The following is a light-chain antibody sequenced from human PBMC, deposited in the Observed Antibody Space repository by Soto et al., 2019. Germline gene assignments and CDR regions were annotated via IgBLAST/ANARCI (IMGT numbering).Light chain of an antibody. J-gene: IGKJ2*01. CDR1: QSISSE. V-gene: IGKV3-15*01. CDR3: QQGHNWPLT. Sequence: EIVMTQSPATLSVSPGESATLSCRPSQSISSELAWYRQKPGRPPRLLISGASTRATGVPARFTGSGSGSDFTLTISGLQSEDFAVYYCQQGHNWPLTFGQGTRLEI. CDR2: GAS.